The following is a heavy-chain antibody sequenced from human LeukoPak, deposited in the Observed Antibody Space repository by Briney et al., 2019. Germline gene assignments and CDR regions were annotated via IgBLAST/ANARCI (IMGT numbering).Heavy chain of an antibody. Sequence: ASVTVSCKVSGYTLTELSMHWVRQAPGKGLEWMGGFYPEDGETIYAQKFQGRVTMTEDTSTDTAYMELSSLRSEDTAVYYCATAGSTVTTGFPEGFDYWGQGTLVTVSS. V-gene: IGHV1-24*01. J-gene: IGHJ4*02. CDR1: GYTLTELS. CDR3: ATAGSTVTTGFPEGFDY. CDR2: FYPEDGET. D-gene: IGHD4-17*01.